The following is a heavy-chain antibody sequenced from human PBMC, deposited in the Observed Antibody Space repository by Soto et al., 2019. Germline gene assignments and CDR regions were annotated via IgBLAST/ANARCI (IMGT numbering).Heavy chain of an antibody. Sequence: SQTLSLTCAISGDSVSSNTASWNWVRQSPSRGLEWPGRTYSRSKWYNDYAVSVKSRIIINPDTPKNQFSLQLNSVTPEDTAVYYCAKGDNLGPKTGYAFDPWGQGILVTVSS. CDR2: TYSRSKWYN. J-gene: IGHJ5*02. D-gene: IGHD5-12*01. CDR1: GDSVSSNTAS. V-gene: IGHV6-1*01. CDR3: AKGDNLGPKTGYAFDP.